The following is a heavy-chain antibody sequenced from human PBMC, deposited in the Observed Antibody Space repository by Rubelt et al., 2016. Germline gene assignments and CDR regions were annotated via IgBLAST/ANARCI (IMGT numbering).Heavy chain of an antibody. CDR2: IIPIFGTA. D-gene: IGHD3-10*01. J-gene: IGHJ4*02. CDR3: ALLWFGELFRRDY. V-gene: IGHV1-69*01. CDR1: GGTFSSYA. Sequence: QVQLVQSGAEVKKPGSSVKVSCKASGGTFSSYAISWVRQAPGQGLEWMGGIIPIFGTANYAQKFQCGCTITSDESTSTAYLGLSSLRSEDTAVYYCALLWFGELFRRDYWGQGTLVTVSS.